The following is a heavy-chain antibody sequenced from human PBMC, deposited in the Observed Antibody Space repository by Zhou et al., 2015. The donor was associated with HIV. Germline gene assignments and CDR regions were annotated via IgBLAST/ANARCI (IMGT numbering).Heavy chain of an antibody. CDR2: ITPMFEIH. D-gene: IGHD1-14*01. J-gene: IGHJ3*01. Sequence: LVQSGTEVRKPGSSVNVSCKASGGTFSGSDMSWVRQAPGQGLEWMGGITPMFEIHKYAQKFRARLTISVDKITDTAYMELSSLTSEDTAIYFCARSSVNHDDAFDLWGQGTNLIVSS. CDR3: ARSSVNHDDAFDL. CDR1: GGTFSGSD. V-gene: IGHV1-69*17.